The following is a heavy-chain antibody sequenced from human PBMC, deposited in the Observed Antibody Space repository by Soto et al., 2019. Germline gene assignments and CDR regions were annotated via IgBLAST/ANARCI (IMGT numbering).Heavy chain of an antibody. CDR3: ARRAVPAAQYFFDF. CDR2: IIPIFGTA. Sequence: ASVKVSCKASGGTFSSYAISWVRQAPGQGLEWMGGIIPIFGTANYAQKFQGRVTITADESTSTAYMELSSLRSEDTAVYYCARRAVPAAQYFFDFWGQGTLVTVSS. CDR1: GGTFSSYA. V-gene: IGHV1-69*13. D-gene: IGHD2-2*01. J-gene: IGHJ4*02.